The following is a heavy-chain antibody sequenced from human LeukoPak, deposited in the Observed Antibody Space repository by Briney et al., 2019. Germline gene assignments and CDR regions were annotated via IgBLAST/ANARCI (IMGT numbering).Heavy chain of an antibody. CDR1: GVSISSGDYY. D-gene: IGHD2-21*01. J-gene: IGHJ5*02. CDR3: AREGHIGRNWFDP. V-gene: IGHV4-30-4*01. CDR2: IYYSGST. Sequence: SQTLSLTCTVSGVSISSGDYYWSWIRQPPGKGLEWIWYIYYSGSTYYNPSLKSRVTISVDTSKNQFSLKLSSVTAADPAVYYCAREGHIGRNWFDPWGQGTLVTVSS.